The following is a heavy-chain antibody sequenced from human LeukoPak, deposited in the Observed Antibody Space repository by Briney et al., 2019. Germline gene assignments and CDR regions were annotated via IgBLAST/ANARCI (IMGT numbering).Heavy chain of an antibody. CDR3: AKVVELATLTGDSYTYSYHMDV. CDR1: VYSFSTYR. J-gene: IGHJ6*03. V-gene: IGHV5-51*01. D-gene: IGHD5-24*01. CDR2: IYPGDSAT. Sequence: GESLKISCQGSVYSFSTYRIGWVRQMPGKGLEWLGFIYPGDSATRYRPAFQGQVTISADKYISSAYLQWSSLKPSDTAVYYCAKVVELATLTGDSYTYSYHMDVWGKGTAVTVSS.